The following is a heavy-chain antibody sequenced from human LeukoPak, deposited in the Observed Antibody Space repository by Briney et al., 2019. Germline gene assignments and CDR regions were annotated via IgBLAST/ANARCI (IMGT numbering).Heavy chain of an antibody. J-gene: IGHJ6*03. CDR3: ARDSPMVVTPNYYMDV. Sequence: SVKVSCKASGGTFSSYAIGWVRQAPGQGLEWMGRIIPIFGTANYAQKFQGRVTITTDESTSTAYMELSSLRSEDTAVYYCARDSPMVVTPNYYMDVWGKGTTVTVSS. CDR2: IIPIFGTA. CDR1: GGTFSSYA. V-gene: IGHV1-69*05. D-gene: IGHD4-23*01.